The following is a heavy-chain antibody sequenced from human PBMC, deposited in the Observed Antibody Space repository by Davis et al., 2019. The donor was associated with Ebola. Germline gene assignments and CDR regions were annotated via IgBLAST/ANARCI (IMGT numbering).Heavy chain of an antibody. CDR3: ARDPRSEYDY. Sequence: ASVKVSCKASGGTFSSYAISWVRQAPGQGLEWMGWISAYNGNTNYAQKLQGRVTMTTDTSTSTAYMELRSLRSDDTAVYYCARDPRSEYDYWGQGTLVTVSS. J-gene: IGHJ4*02. CDR1: GGTFSSYA. D-gene: IGHD5-12*01. V-gene: IGHV1-18*01. CDR2: ISAYNGNT.